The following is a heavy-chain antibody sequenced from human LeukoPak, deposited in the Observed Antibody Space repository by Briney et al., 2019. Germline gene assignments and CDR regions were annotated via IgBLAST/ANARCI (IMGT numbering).Heavy chain of an antibody. CDR3: ARQRYSYGYAYFDY. Sequence: SETLSLTCTVSGGSISSSSYYWGWIRQPPGKGLERLGSIYYSGSTYYNPSLNSRVTISVDTSKNQFSLKLSSVTAADTAVYYCARQRYSYGYAYFDYWGQGTLVTVSS. J-gene: IGHJ4*02. CDR2: IYYSGST. V-gene: IGHV4-39*01. CDR1: GGSISSSSYY. D-gene: IGHD5-18*01.